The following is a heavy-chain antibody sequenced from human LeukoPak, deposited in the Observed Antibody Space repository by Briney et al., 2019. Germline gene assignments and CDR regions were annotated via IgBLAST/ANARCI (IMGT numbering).Heavy chain of an antibody. CDR2: ISYSGDP. CDR3: AREYYGSSGYYNDY. CDR1: GYSISGGYY. J-gene: IGHJ4*02. V-gene: IGHV4-61*08. Sequence: SETLSLTCTVSGYSISGGYYWAWIRPSPGQGMEWIGYISYSGDPNYNPSHKRRGTISGDTSKNQFSLKLTSVTAADTAVYYCAREYYGSSGYYNDYWGQGALVTVSS. D-gene: IGHD3-22*01.